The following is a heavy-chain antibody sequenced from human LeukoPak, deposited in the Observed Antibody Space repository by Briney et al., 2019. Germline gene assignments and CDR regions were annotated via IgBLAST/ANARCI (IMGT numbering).Heavy chain of an antibody. CDR2: MNPNSGNT. CDR1: GYTFTSYD. Sequence: ASVKVSCKASGYTFTSYDINWLRQATGQGLEWIGWMNPNSGNTGYAQKFQGRVTITRNTSISTAYMELSSLRSEDAAVYYCARGEYSSSSAAVDYWGQGTLVTVSS. CDR3: ARGEYSSSSAAVDY. J-gene: IGHJ4*02. V-gene: IGHV1-8*01. D-gene: IGHD6-6*01.